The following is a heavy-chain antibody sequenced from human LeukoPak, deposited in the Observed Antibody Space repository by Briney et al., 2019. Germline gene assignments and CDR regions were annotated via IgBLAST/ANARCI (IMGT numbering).Heavy chain of an antibody. Sequence: GGSLRLSCAASEFTFSSYSLNWVRQAPGKGLEWVSYISMISSIVYYADSVKGRFTISRDNAKNSLYLQMNSLRAEDTAVYYCARAGYSSGWYFDYWGQGTLVTVSS. CDR2: ISMISSIV. CDR3: ARAGYSSGWYFDY. D-gene: IGHD6-19*01. CDR1: EFTFSSYS. J-gene: IGHJ4*02. V-gene: IGHV3-48*04.